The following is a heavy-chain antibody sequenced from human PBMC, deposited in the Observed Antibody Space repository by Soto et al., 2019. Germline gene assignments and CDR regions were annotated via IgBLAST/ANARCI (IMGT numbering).Heavy chain of an antibody. J-gene: IGHJ4*02. CDR2: IWYDGSNK. V-gene: IGHV3-33*01. CDR1: GFTFSSYG. CDR3: ARDSGRSADVLRFLEWFPTFDY. D-gene: IGHD3-3*01. Sequence: GGSLRLSCAASGFTFSSYGMHWVRQAPGKGLEWVAVIWYDGSNKYYADSVKGRFTISRDNPKNTLYLQMNSLRAEDTAVYYCARDSGRSADVLRFLEWFPTFDYWGQGTLVTVSS.